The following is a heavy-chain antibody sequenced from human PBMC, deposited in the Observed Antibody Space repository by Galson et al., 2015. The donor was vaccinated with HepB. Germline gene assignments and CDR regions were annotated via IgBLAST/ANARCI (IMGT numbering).Heavy chain of an antibody. D-gene: IGHD6-13*01. CDR3: ASGPPLYSSSWSTEY. J-gene: IGHJ4*02. Sequence: SLRLSCAASGFTFGSTAMTWVRQAPGKGLEWVSSISGSRTYIYYAESVRGRFTISRDNAKNSLYLQMSSLRVEDTAVYYCASGPPLYSSSWSTEYWGQGTLVTVSS. CDR1: GFTFGSTA. V-gene: IGHV3-21*01. CDR2: ISGSRTYI.